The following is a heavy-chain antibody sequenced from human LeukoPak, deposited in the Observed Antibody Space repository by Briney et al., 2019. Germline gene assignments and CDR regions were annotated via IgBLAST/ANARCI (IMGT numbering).Heavy chain of an antibody. J-gene: IGHJ4*02. CDR1: GYTFTSYY. D-gene: IGHD3-3*01. V-gene: IGHV1-46*01. Sequence: ASVKVSCKASGYTFTSYYMHWVRQAPGQGLEWMGIINPSGGSTSYAQKFQGRVTMTRDTSTSTVYMELSSLRSDDTAVYYCARGPHYDFWSGYFPIDYWGQGTLVTVSS. CDR3: ARGPHYDFWSGYFPIDY. CDR2: INPSGGST.